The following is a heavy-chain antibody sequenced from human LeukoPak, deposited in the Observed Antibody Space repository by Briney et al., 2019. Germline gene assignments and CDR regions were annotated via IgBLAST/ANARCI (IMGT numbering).Heavy chain of an antibody. Sequence: GGSLRLSCAASGFTFSTYNMNWVRQAPGKGPEWVSYISSSSRTIYYADSVKGRFTISRDNAKNSLYLQMNSLRDEDTAVYYCARSEGDLSLGFDYWGQGTLVTVSS. V-gene: IGHV3-48*02. CDR2: ISSSSRTI. J-gene: IGHJ4*02. CDR3: ARSEGDLSLGFDY. D-gene: IGHD3-16*02. CDR1: GFTFSTYN.